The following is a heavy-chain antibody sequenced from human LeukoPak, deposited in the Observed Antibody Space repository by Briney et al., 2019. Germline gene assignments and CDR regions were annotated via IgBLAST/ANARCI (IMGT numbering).Heavy chain of an antibody. CDR2: IYSDGST. D-gene: IGHD3-10*01. CDR3: ARGSHDSGSYPFFDH. Sequence: KPSETLSLTCTVSGGSVRSGSYYWTWIRQTPGKGLEWIGYIYSDGSTNYNPSLKSRVTISLDTSKNQFSLKLNSVTAADTAVYYCARGSHDSGSYPFFDHWGQGALVTVSS. CDR1: GGSVRSGSYY. J-gene: IGHJ4*02. V-gene: IGHV4-61*01.